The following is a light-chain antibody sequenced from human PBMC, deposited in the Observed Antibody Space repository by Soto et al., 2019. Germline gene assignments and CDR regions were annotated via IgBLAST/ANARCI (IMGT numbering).Light chain of an antibody. CDR3: QQYGNSPMT. V-gene: IGKV3-20*01. CDR2: GAY. CDR1: QSVGGKY. J-gene: IGKJ1*01. Sequence: ETVLTQSPDTLSLSPGERATLSCRPSQSVGGKYLAWNQQKPGQATRHLISGAYSRATGLADRFSGSGSGTYFTLTISRLEPEDFAVYYCQQYGNSPMTFGQGTKVEIK.